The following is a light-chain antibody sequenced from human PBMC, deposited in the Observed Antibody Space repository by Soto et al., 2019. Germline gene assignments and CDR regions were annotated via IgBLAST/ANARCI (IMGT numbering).Light chain of an antibody. CDR2: ATS. CDR1: QGISSW. Sequence: DIQMTQSPSSVSASVGARVTITCRASQGISSWLSWYQQKPGKAPKLLIYATSSLQSGVPSRFSVSGPGTDFNLTISSLQPEDFATYYCQHANSFPFTFGPGTQVYIK. CDR3: QHANSFPFT. J-gene: IGKJ3*01. V-gene: IGKV1-12*01.